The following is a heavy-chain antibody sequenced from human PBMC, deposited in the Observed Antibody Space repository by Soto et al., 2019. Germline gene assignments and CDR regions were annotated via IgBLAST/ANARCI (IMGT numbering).Heavy chain of an antibody. CDR2: TSTYGGRA. D-gene: IGHD3-10*01. CDR1: GFIFSSYT. Sequence: PGGSLRLSCSASGFIFSSYTMHWVRQAPGKGLEDVSATSTYGGRAYYADSVKGRFTISRDDSKSTLYLRMSSLRAEDTAVYYCVKDEVRLVDGSGYGMDVWGQGXTVTVSS. V-gene: IGHV3-64D*06. CDR3: VKDEVRLVDGSGYGMDV. J-gene: IGHJ6*02.